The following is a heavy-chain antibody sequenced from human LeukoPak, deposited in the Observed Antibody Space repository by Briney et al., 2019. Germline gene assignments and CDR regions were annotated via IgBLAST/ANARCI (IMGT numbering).Heavy chain of an antibody. Sequence: ASVTVSCTASGGTFSIYSISWVRQAPGQGLEWMGGIIPIFGTANYSHKFQGRVTITPDKPTSTAYMEPSSLRSEDTAVYYCASHPEDIVGGAFDYWGQGTLVTVSS. CDR3: ASHPEDIVGGAFDY. V-gene: IGHV1-69*06. D-gene: IGHD2-15*01. J-gene: IGHJ4*02. CDR1: GGTFSIYS. CDR2: IIPIFGTA.